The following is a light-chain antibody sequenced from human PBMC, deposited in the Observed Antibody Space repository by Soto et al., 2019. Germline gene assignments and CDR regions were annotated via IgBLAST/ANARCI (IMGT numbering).Light chain of an antibody. CDR3: SSYAGSNLV. V-gene: IGLV2-8*01. J-gene: IGLJ2*01. CDR1: SSDVGGYNY. Sequence: QSALTQPPSASGSPGQSVTISCTGTSSDVGGYNYVSWYQQHPGKAPKVMIYEVSKRPSGGPDRFSGSKSGNTASLTVSGLQDEDEADYYCSSYAGSNLVFGGGTKLTVL. CDR2: EVS.